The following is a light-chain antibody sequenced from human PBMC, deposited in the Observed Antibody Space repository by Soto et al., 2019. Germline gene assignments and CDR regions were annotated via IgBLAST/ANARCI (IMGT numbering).Light chain of an antibody. CDR1: QSVSSSY. J-gene: IGKJ2*01. CDR2: GAS. Sequence: EIVLTQSPGTLYLSPGERATLSCRASQSVSSSYLAWYQQKPGQAPRLLIYGASSRATGIPDRFSGSGSGTDFTLTISRLEPEDFAVYYCQQYGSSPWGTFGQGTKLEIK. V-gene: IGKV3-20*01. CDR3: QQYGSSPWGT.